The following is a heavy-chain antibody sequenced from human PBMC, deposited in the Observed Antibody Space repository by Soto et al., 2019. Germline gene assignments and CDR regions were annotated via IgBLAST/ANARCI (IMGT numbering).Heavy chain of an antibody. V-gene: IGHV1-69*02. CDR3: ASQPDRYDYVPSGYWYFDL. Sequence: QVQLVQSGAEVTRPGSSGQFSCQASGGTFTSYTISWVRQAPGQGLEWWGRYIPIFTIANYAHKFQGRDTLTVDKSTSSVFMELSSLGSEDTAVYYCASQPDRYDYVPSGYWYFDLWGRGTLVTVSS. D-gene: IGHD3-22*01. J-gene: IGHJ2*01. CDR1: GGTFTSYT. CDR2: YIPIFTIA.